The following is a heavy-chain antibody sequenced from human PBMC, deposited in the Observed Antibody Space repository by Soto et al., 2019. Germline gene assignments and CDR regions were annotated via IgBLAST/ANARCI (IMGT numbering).Heavy chain of an antibody. CDR1: GFTFSNHY. V-gene: IGHV3-11*01. CDR2: IFSGDSTT. CDR3: ARGHYGLDV. Sequence: PGGSLRLSCAASGFTFSNHYMTWIRQAPGKRLEWVSYIFSGDSTTYYADSVRGRFTTSRDNAKNSGYLEMKSLRAEDTAVYYCARGHYGLDVWGQGTTVTVSS. J-gene: IGHJ6*02.